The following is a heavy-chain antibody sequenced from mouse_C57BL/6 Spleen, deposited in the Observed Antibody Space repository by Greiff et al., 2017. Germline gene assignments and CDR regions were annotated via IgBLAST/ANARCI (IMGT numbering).Heavy chain of an antibody. CDR1: GYTFTNYT. J-gene: IGHJ1*03. CDR2: INPNNGGP. D-gene: IGHD1-1*01. V-gene: IGHV1-22*01. CDR3: ARIYYDWYFDV. Sequence: VQLKQSGPELVKPGASVKLSCKASGYTFTNYTMHWVKQSHGKSLEWIGSINPNNGGPSYNQKFKGKATLTVDKSSSTAYMELRSLTSEYSAVYDCARIYYDWYFDVWGTGTTVTVSS.